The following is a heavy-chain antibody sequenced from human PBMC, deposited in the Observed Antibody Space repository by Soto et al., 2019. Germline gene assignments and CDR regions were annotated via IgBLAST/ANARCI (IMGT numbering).Heavy chain of an antibody. V-gene: IGHV6-1*01. CDR2: TYYRSKWYN. J-gene: IGHJ6*03. CDR3: ARNWRVFYNWNDSFSDYYYYYMDV. D-gene: IGHD1-20*01. Sequence: SQTLSLTCAISGDSVSSNSAAWNWIRQSPSRGLEWLGRTYYRSKWYNDYAVSVKSRITINPDTSKNQFSLQLNSVTPEDTAVYYCARNWRVFYNWNDSFSDYYYYYMDVWGKGTSVPVAS. CDR1: GDSVSSNSAA.